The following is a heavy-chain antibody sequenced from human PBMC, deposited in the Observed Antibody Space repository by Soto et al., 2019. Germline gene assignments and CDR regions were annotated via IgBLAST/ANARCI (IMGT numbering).Heavy chain of an antibody. J-gene: IGHJ4*02. CDR3: AKGRGCSGCLTPSVDF. Sequence: EVQLLESGGGLVQPGGSLRLSCAASGFTFNNYAMTWVRQAPGKGLEWVSAISGGGDTTSYADSVKGRFTVSRDGSKNTLYLQRSSLRAEDTARYYFAKGRGCSGCLTPSVDFWGQGPLFTFSS. CDR1: GFTFNNYA. V-gene: IGHV3-23*01. CDR2: ISGGGDTT. D-gene: IGHD3-10*02.